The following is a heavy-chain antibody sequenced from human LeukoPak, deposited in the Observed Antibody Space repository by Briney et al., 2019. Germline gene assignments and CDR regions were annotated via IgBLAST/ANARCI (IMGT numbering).Heavy chain of an antibody. V-gene: IGHV3-74*01. D-gene: IGHD1-7*01. Sequence: GGSLTLSCAASGFTFSTTWLHWVRQTPGEGLVWVSRMNSDGSTTNYADSVKGRFTISRDNAKSTLYLQMNNLRVEDTAVYYCATAGNYRFDNWGQGTLVTVSP. CDR3: ATAGNYRFDN. J-gene: IGHJ4*02. CDR2: MNSDGSTT. CDR1: GFTFSTTW.